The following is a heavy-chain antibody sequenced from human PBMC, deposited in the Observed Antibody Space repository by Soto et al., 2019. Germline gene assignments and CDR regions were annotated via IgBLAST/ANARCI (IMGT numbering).Heavy chain of an antibody. CDR1: GFTFSTYA. CDR3: ARTDCSSSDCPRDLVGAVTMDY. D-gene: IGHD2-2*01. V-gene: IGHV3-33*08. J-gene: IGHJ4*02. CDR2: VWYDGTDK. Sequence: VQLLESGGGLVQPGGSLRLSCAASGFTFSTYAMHWVRQAPGKGLEWVAVVWYDGTDKNYADSVKGRLTTSRDNSKSTLYLQMDHLRVEDTGVYHCARTDCSSSDCPRDLVGAVTMDYWGQGTPVTVSS.